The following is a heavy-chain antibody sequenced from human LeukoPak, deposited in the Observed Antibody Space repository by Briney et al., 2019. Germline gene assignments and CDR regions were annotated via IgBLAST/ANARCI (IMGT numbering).Heavy chain of an antibody. V-gene: IGHV1-69*13. CDR2: ILPIFGTA. J-gene: IGHJ5*02. CDR3: ARAEDQGRYFDWLPGFDP. Sequence: SVKASCKASGGTFSSYVINWVRQAPGQGLEWMGGILPIFGTAIYAQHFQGRLTITADESTNSAYMEPNRLRSDDTAVYYCARAEDQGRYFDWLPGFDPWGQGTLVTVSS. D-gene: IGHD3-9*01. CDR1: GGTFSSYV.